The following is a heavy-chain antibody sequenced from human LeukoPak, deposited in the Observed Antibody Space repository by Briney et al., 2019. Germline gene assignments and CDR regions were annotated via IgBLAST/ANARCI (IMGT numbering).Heavy chain of an antibody. CDR3: AKGPKRDYYDSSVNRY. CDR2: ISGSGGST. D-gene: IGHD3-22*01. Sequence: GGSLRLSCAASGFTFSGYAMSWVRQAPGKGLEWVSAISGSGGSTYYADSVKGRFTISRDNSKNTLYLQMNSLRAEDTAVYYCAKGPKRDYYDSSVNRYWGQGTLVTVSS. J-gene: IGHJ4*02. V-gene: IGHV3-23*01. CDR1: GFTFSGYA.